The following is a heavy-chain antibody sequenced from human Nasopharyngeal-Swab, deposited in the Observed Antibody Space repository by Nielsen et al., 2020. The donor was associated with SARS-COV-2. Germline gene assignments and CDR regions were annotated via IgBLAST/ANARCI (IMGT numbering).Heavy chain of an antibody. CDR3: ARDSSSWYPNAPFDY. D-gene: IGHD6-13*01. J-gene: IGHJ4*02. Sequence: SETLSLTCTVSGASVSDYYWSWVRQPPGKGLEWLGSFYSTETPDYNPSLNSRVVMSIDTSKNRLSLRLTSVTAADTAVYYCARDSSSWYPNAPFDYWGQGTLVTVSS. V-gene: IGHV4-59*02. CDR1: GASVSDYY. CDR2: FYSTETP.